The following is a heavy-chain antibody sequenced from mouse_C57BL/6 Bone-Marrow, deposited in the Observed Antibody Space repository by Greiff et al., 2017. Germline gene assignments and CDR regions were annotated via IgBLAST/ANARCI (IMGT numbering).Heavy chain of an antibody. Sequence: VKLVESGPGLVAPSQSLSITCTVSGFSLTSYGVDWVRQPPGQGLEWLGVIWGGGSTNYNSALMSRLSISKDNSKSQVFLKMNSLQTDDEAMDYCAKHTTSSYAMDYWGQGTSVTVSS. CDR2: IWGGGST. CDR3: AKHTTSSYAMDY. CDR1: GFSLTSYG. V-gene: IGHV2-9*01. D-gene: IGHD1-1*01. J-gene: IGHJ4*01.